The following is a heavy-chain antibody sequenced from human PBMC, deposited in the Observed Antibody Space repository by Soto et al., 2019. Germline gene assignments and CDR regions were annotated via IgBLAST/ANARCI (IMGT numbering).Heavy chain of an antibody. CDR3: ARDQRGGYAPSYYGMDA. Sequence: PGGSLRLSCAVSGFYFRNYGIDWVRQAPGKGLEWVSSVSKSDYTYYSESVKGRFTISRDNAKNSVYLQMNNLRAEDTAVYYCARDQRGGYAPSYYGMDARGHGPTVTVS. J-gene: IGHJ6*02. D-gene: IGHD5-12*01. CDR2: VSKSDYT. CDR1: GFYFRNYG. V-gene: IGHV3-21*01.